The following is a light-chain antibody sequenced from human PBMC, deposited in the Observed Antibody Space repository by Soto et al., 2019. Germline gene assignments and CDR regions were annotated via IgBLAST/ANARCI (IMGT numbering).Light chain of an antibody. CDR1: QTINRW. CDR2: QAS. CDR3: KQYNTSPLT. Sequence: DIQMTQSPSTLSASVGDRVTITCRASQTINRWLAWYQQKPGKAPKLLIYQASILQSGVQSSFSGSGSGTEFTLTIRSLQPDDSATYYCKQYNTSPLTFGQGTRLEIK. J-gene: IGKJ5*01. V-gene: IGKV1-5*03.